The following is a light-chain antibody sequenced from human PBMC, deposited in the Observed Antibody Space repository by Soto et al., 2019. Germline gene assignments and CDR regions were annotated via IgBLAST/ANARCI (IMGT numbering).Light chain of an antibody. Sequence: DIRMTQSPSSLSASVGDTVTITCQASQDISYHLNWYQKRPGKAPRLLIYDASDLEPGVPSRFIGSGSGTDFTFTISGLQTEDAATYYCQQYDDVPIFTFGPGTKV. CDR1: QDISYH. J-gene: IGKJ3*01. CDR3: QQYDDVPIFT. CDR2: DAS. V-gene: IGKV1-33*01.